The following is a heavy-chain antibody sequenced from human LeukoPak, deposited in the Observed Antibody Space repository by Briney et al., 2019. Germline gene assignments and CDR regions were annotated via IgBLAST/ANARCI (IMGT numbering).Heavy chain of an antibody. CDR1: GVSITNTNY. Sequence: SGTLSLTCGVSGVSITNTNYWTWVRQPPGKGLEWIGEVNLQGSTNYNPSLMGRVAIAVDTSENHISLQLTSVTAADTAVYYCAREGGPYRPLDYSGQGTLVTVSS. V-gene: IGHV4-4*02. J-gene: IGHJ4*02. CDR2: VNLQGST. CDR3: AREGGPYRPLDY.